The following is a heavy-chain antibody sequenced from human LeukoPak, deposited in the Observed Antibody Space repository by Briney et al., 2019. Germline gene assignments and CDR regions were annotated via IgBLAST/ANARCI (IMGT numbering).Heavy chain of an antibody. D-gene: IGHD3-10*01. CDR3: ARDPSPVLLRFGEAYFDY. J-gene: IGHJ4*02. CDR2: INPNSGGT. V-gene: IGHV1-2*02. Sequence: ASVKVSCKASGYTFTGYYMHWVRQAPGQGLEWMGWINPNSGGTNYAQKFKGRVTMTRDTSISTAYMELSRLRSDDTAVYYCARDPSPVLLRFGEAYFDYWGQGTLVTVSS. CDR1: GYTFTGYY.